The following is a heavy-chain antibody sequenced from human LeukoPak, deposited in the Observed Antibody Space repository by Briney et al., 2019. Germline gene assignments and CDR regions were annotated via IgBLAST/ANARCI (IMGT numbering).Heavy chain of an antibody. CDR2: ISGGGGST. J-gene: IGHJ3*02. CDR3: AKRYYGSETYFALDI. Sequence: GGSLRLSCAASGFTFTSYAMSWVRQAPGKGLEWVSGISGGGGSTYYADSVKGRFTISRDNSKNTLYLQMNSLRAEDTAVYFCAKRYYGSETYFALDIWGQGTVVTVSS. CDR1: GFTFTSYA. D-gene: IGHD3-10*01. V-gene: IGHV3-23*01.